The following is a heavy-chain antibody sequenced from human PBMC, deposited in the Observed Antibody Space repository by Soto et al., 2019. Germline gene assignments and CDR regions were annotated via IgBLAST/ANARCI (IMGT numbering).Heavy chain of an antibody. CDR3: VRGHSSHWVNWFEP. D-gene: IGHD6-13*01. J-gene: IGHJ5*02. V-gene: IGHV3-74*01. CDR1: GFTFSSYW. Sequence: EVQLVESGGGLVQPGGSLRLSCAASGFTFSSYWMHWVRQAPGEGPVWVSRVNTDGSFTSYADSVKGRFTISRDNAKNTLYLQMDSLRAEDTAVYYCVRGHSSHWVNWFEPWGQGTLVTVSS. CDR2: VNTDGSFT.